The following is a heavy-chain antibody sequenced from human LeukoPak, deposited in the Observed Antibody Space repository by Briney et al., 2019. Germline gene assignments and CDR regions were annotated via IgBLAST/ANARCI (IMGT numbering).Heavy chain of an antibody. CDR1: GFTFSDYY. D-gene: IGHD3-3*01. V-gene: IGHV3-11*01. CDR2: ISSSGSTI. CDR3: ARDQVFDFWSGYLDY. J-gene: IGHJ4*02. Sequence: GGSLRLSCAASGFTFSDYYMSWIRQAPGKGLEWVSYISSSGSTIYYADSVKGRFTISRDNAKNSLYLQMNSLRAEDTAVYYCARDQVFDFWSGYLDYWGQGTLVTVSS.